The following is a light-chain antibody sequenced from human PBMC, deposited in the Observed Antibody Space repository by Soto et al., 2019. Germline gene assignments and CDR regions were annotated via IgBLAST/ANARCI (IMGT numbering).Light chain of an antibody. CDR1: QSVASN. Sequence: EIVMTQSPASLSVSPGESVTLSCRASQSVASNLAWYQQKPGQAPRLLIYGTSTRATGVPARFSGSGSGTDFTLTISSLQAADFAVYHCQHYNNWPITFGQGTKVDIK. J-gene: IGKJ1*01. V-gene: IGKV3-15*01. CDR2: GTS. CDR3: QHYNNWPIT.